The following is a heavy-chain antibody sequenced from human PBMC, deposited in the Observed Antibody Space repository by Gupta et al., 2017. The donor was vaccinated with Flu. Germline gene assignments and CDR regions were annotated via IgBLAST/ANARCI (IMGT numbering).Heavy chain of an antibody. D-gene: IGHD5-18*01. CDR2: IIPIFGTA. CDR1: SSYA. Sequence: SSYAISWVRQAPGQGLEWMGGIIPIFGTANYARKVQGRVTITADESTSTAYMELRSLRSEDTAVYYCARGKGRYSYDLMDVWGEGTTVTVSS. CDR3: ARGKGRYSYDLMDV. J-gene: IGHJ6*04. V-gene: IGHV1-69*01.